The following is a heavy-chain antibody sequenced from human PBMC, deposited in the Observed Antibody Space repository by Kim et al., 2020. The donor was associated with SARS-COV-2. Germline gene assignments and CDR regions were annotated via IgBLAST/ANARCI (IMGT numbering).Heavy chain of an antibody. V-gene: IGHV4-34*13. J-gene: IGHJ6*02. Sequence: SLKSRVTISVDTSKNQFSLKLSSVTAADTAVYYCARVFGVALYYYYGMDVWGQGTTVTVSS. CDR3: ARVFGVALYYYYGMDV. D-gene: IGHD3-3*01.